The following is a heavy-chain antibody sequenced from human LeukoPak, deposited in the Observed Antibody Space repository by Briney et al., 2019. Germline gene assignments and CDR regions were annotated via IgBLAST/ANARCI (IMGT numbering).Heavy chain of an antibody. Sequence: GGSLRLSCEVSEFPFSVYAMAWVRQAPGQGLEWVSAIDGSGSDTYYTDSVKGRFTISRDNSKNTVYLQMNSLRVEDTAVYYCADYRKPQGLDYWGQGTLVTVSS. CDR2: IDGSGSDT. D-gene: IGHD1-14*01. V-gene: IGHV3-23*01. CDR1: EFPFSVYA. CDR3: ADYRKPQGLDY. J-gene: IGHJ4*02.